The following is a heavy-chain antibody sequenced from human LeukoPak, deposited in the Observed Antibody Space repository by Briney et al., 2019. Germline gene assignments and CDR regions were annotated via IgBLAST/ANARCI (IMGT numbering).Heavy chain of an antibody. Sequence: GESLKISCKGSGYSFTSYWIGWVRQMPGKGLEWMGIIYPGDSDTRYSPSFQGQVTISADKSISTAYLQWSSLKASDTAMYYCARSMVSVITPFDFWGQGILVTVSS. CDR3: ARSMVSVITPFDF. V-gene: IGHV5-51*01. D-gene: IGHD2-8*01. CDR2: IYPGDSDT. CDR1: GYSFTSYW. J-gene: IGHJ4*02.